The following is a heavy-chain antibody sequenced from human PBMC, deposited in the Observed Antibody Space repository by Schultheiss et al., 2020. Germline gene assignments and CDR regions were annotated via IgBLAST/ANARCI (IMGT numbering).Heavy chain of an antibody. CDR1: GASITTYY. V-gene: IGHV4-59*12. CDR2: ISYNGGT. CDR3: ARESRVGYYMDV. Sequence: SQTLSLTCTVSGASITTYYWSWIRQTPGKGLEWIGYISYNGGTNYNPSLKSRVTIPVDTSKNRFSLQLNSVTPEDTAVYYCARESRVGYYMDVWGKGTTVTVSS. D-gene: IGHD2-2*01. J-gene: IGHJ6*03.